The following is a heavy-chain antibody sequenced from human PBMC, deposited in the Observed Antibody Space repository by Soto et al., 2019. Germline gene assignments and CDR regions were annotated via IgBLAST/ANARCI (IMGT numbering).Heavy chain of an antibody. V-gene: IGHV3-33*01. D-gene: IGHD3-10*01. CDR2: IGYHVSNK. CDR1: GFTFSSYD. Sequence: QVQLVESGGGVVQPGRSLRLSCAASGFTFSSYDMHWVRQAPGKGLEWVAIIGYHVSNKYYADSVKGRFTISRDNSKNTLYLQMNSLTAEDTAVYYCARDRHYGSERTSAFDIWGQGTMVTVSS. J-gene: IGHJ3*02. CDR3: ARDRHYGSERTSAFDI.